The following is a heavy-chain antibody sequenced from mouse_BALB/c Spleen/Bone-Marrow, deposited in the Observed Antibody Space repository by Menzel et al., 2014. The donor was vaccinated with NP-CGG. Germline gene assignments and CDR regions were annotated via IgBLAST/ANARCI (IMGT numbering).Heavy chain of an antibody. D-gene: IGHD2-1*01. CDR1: GYAFSSYW. J-gene: IGHJ2*01. CDR2: IYPGDGDT. CDR3: AFGNYDFDY. Sequence: VQLQESGAELVRPGSSVKISCKASGYAFSSYWMNWVKQRPGQGLEWIGQIYPGDGDTNYSGKFKGKATLTADESSSTAYMQLSSLTSEDSAVYFCAFGNYDFDYWGQGTTLTVSS. V-gene: IGHV1-80*01.